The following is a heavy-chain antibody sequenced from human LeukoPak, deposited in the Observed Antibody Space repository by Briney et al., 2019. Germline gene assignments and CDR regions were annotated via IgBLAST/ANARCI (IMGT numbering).Heavy chain of an antibody. CDR1: GYSFTGDY. J-gene: IGHJ4*02. CDR2: INPSGGST. Sequence: ASVKVSCKASGYSFTGDYMHWVRQAPGQGLEWMGIINPSGGSTSYAQKFQGRVTMTRDTSTSTVYMELSSLRSEDTAVYYCASSSSGWYFTPFDYWGQGTLVTVSS. V-gene: IGHV1-46*01. D-gene: IGHD6-19*01. CDR3: ASSSSGWYFTPFDY.